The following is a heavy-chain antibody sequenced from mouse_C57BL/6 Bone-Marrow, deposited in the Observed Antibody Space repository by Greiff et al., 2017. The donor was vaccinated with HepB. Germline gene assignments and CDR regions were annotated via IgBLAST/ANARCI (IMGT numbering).Heavy chain of an antibody. CDR1: GYTFTSYW. CDR2: IYPGSGST. Sequence: VQLQQPGAELVKPGASVKMSCKASGYTFTSYWITWVKQRPGQGLEWIGDIYPGSGSTNYNEKFKSKATLTVDTSSSTAYMQLSSLTSEDSAVYYCAREWVDDYDGDYWGQGTTLTVSS. J-gene: IGHJ2*01. D-gene: IGHD2-4*01. V-gene: IGHV1-55*01. CDR3: AREWVDDYDGDY.